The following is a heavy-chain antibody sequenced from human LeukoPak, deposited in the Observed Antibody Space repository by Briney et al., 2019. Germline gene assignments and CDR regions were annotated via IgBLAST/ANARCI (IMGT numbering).Heavy chain of an antibody. Sequence: SVKVSCKASGGTFSSYAISWVRQAPGQGLEWMGGIIPIFGTANYAQKFQGRVTITADESTSTAYMELRSLRSDDTAVYYCARVGTYPGGDWFDPWGQGTLVTVSS. CDR1: GGTFSSYA. CDR3: ARVGTYPGGDWFDP. D-gene: IGHD1-7*01. J-gene: IGHJ5*02. V-gene: IGHV1-69*13. CDR2: IIPIFGTA.